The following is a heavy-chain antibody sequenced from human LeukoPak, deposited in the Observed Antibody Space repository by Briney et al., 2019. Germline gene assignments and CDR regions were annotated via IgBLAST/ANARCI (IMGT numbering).Heavy chain of an antibody. J-gene: IGHJ4*02. D-gene: IGHD5-18*01. CDR2: IYYSKNT. V-gene: IGHV4-39*01. CDR1: GGSISSSSAY. Sequence: PSETLSLTCTVSGGSISSSSAYWGWIRQPPGKGLEWIGSIYYSKNTYYNPSLKSRVTISADTSKNQFSLTLGSVSATDTAVYYCVSPRGFSYGYFDYWGQGGLVTVSS. CDR3: VSPRGFSYGYFDY.